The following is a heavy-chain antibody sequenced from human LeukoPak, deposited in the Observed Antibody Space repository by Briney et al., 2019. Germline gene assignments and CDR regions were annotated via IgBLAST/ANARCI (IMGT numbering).Heavy chain of an antibody. V-gene: IGHV3-30*02. Sequence: HPGGSLRLSCGASGFTFSSCGMHWVRQAPGKGLEWVAFIRFDGSNKYYADSVKGRFTISRDNSKNTLYVQMNSLRPEDTAVYFCARDLRGTYSLTDAFDIWGPGTMVTVSS. J-gene: IGHJ3*02. D-gene: IGHD1-26*01. CDR3: ARDLRGTYSLTDAFDI. CDR2: IRFDGSNK. CDR1: GFTFSSCG.